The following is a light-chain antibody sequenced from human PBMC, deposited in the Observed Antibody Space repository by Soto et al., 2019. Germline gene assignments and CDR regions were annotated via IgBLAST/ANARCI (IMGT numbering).Light chain of an antibody. Sequence: QSALTQPASVSGSPGQSITISCTGSSSDVGYYNYVSWYQQHPGKAPKLIIYEVDNRPSGVSLRFSGSKSGSTASLTISGLQAEDEADYYCNSYASRSTFVFGTGTKLTVL. CDR2: EVD. V-gene: IGLV2-14*01. J-gene: IGLJ1*01. CDR3: NSYASRSTFV. CDR1: SSDVGYYNY.